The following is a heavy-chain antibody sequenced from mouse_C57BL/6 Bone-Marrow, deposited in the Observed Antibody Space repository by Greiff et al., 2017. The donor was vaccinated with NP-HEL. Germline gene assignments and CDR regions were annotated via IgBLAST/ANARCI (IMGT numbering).Heavy chain of an antibody. Sequence: EVKLVESGGGLVQPGGSLSLSCAASGFTFTDYYMSWVRQPPGQALEWLGFIRNKANGYTTEYSASVKGRFTISRDNSQSILYLQMNALRAEDSATYYCARYKSSSGYFDYWGQGTTLTVSS. CDR1: GFTFTDYY. V-gene: IGHV7-3*01. CDR3: ARYKSSSGYFDY. J-gene: IGHJ2*01. CDR2: IRNKANGYTT. D-gene: IGHD3-2*02.